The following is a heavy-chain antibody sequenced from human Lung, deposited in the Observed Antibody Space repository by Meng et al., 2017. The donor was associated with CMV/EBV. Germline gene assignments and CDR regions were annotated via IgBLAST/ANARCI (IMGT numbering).Heavy chain of an antibody. CDR1: GFTFSSYW. J-gene: IGHJ4*02. CDR3: ARDLLLWFGELFPLDY. Sequence: GGSLRLXCASSGFTFSSYWMSWVRQAPGKELEWVANIKQDGSEKYYVDSVTGRCTISRDNAKNSLYLQMNSLRAEDTAVYYCARDLLLWFGELFPLDYWDQGXLVTVSS. D-gene: IGHD3-10*01. V-gene: IGHV3-7*01. CDR2: IKQDGSEK.